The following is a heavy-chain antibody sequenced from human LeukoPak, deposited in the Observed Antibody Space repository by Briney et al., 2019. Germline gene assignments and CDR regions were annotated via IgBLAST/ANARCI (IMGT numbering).Heavy chain of an antibody. D-gene: IGHD5-24*01. V-gene: IGHV3-9*01. CDR3: AKGGEMATMPTYYYYMDV. Sequence: GRSLRLSCAASGFTFDDYAMHWVRQAPGKGLEWVSSISWNSGSIGYADSVKGRFTISRDNAKNSLYLQMNSLRAEDTALYYCAKGGEMATMPTYYYYMDVWGKGTTATVSS. J-gene: IGHJ6*03. CDR2: ISWNSGSI. CDR1: GFTFDDYA.